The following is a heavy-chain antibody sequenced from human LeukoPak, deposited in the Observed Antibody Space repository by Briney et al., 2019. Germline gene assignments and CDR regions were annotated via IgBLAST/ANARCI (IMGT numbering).Heavy chain of an antibody. Sequence: SETLSLTCTVSGGSISSYYWSWIRQPPGKGLEWIGYIYYSGSTNYNPSLKSRVTISVDTSKNQFSLKLSSATAADTAVYYCARTQGYCSGGSCYYYYGMDVWGKGTTVTVSS. J-gene: IGHJ6*04. CDR2: IYYSGST. V-gene: IGHV4-59*01. D-gene: IGHD2-15*01. CDR3: ARTQGYCSGGSCYYYYGMDV. CDR1: GGSISSYY.